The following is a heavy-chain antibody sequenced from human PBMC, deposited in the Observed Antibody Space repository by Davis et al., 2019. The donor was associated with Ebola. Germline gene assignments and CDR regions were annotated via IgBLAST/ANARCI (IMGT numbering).Heavy chain of an antibody. D-gene: IGHD4-23*01. Sequence: GGSLRLSCAASGFTFSVYYMSWIRQAPGKGPEWVAIIKQDGGEKYYVDSVKGRFTISRDNAKNSLFLQMNSLRAEDTALYYCASGDGRGNSYDMDVWGQGTTVTVSS. J-gene: IGHJ6*02. V-gene: IGHV3-7*03. CDR1: GFTFSVYY. CDR2: IKQDGGEK. CDR3: ASGDGRGNSYDMDV.